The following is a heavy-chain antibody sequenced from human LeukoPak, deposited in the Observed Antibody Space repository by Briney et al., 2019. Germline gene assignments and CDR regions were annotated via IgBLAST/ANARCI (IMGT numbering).Heavy chain of an antibody. CDR3: ARALTHDYYDSSGYSYFDY. CDR2: IYHSGST. CDR1: GGSISGYS. D-gene: IGHD3-22*01. V-gene: IGHV4-30-2*01. Sequence: SETLSLTCTVSGGSISGYSWSWIRQPPGKGLEWIGYIYHSGSTYYNPSLKSRVTISVDRSKNQFSLKLSSVTAADTAVYYCARALTHDYYDSSGYSYFDYWGQGTLVTVSS. J-gene: IGHJ4*02.